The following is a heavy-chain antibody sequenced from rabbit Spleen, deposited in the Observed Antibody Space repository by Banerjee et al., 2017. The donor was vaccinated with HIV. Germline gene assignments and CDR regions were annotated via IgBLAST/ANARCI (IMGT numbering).Heavy chain of an antibody. J-gene: IGHJ4*01. CDR3: ARDLVAAIGWNFNL. CDR1: GFSFSSKYW. CDR2: INIVTGKS. D-gene: IGHD5-1*01. Sequence: QEQLVEYGGDLVQPEGSLTLTCTASGFSFSSKYWMCWVRQAPGKGLEWIACINIVTGKSVYASWAKGRFTMSRTSSTTVTLQMTSLTAADTATYFCARDLVAAIGWNFNLWGPGTLVTVS. V-gene: IGHV1S45*01.